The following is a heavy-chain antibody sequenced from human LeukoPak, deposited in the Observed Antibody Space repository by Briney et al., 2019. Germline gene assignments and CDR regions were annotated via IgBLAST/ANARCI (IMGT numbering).Heavy chain of an antibody. Sequence: PGGSLRLSCAVSGFTFSNCWMGWVRQAPGKGLEWVANIKTDGSDKSYVDSVKGRFTISRDNAKNSLYLQMDSLRVDDTAVYYCARERPSAAVALEYWGQGTLVTVSS. D-gene: IGHD6-19*01. CDR2: IKTDGSDK. V-gene: IGHV3-7*01. CDR1: GFTFSNCW. CDR3: ARERPSAAVALEY. J-gene: IGHJ4*02.